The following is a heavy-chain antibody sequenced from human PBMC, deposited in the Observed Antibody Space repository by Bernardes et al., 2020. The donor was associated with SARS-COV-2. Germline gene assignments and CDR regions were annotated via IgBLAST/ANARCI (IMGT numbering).Heavy chain of an antibody. J-gene: IGHJ5*02. V-gene: IGHV1-18*01. CDR1: GYTFTSYG. Sequence: ASVKVSCKASGYTFTSYGTSWVRQAPGQGLEWMGWISADNGNTNYAQKFQGRVTMTTDTSTSTGYMGLRSLRSDDTAVYYCATVVGYSYGGGWFDPWGQGTLVTVSS. CDR3: ATVVGYSYGGGWFDP. CDR2: ISADNGNT. D-gene: IGHD5-18*01.